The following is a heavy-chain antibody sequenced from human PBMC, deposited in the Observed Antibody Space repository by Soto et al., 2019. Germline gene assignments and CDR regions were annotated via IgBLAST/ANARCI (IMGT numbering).Heavy chain of an antibody. D-gene: IGHD3-3*01. CDR3: ARQYPYYDFWSGYYAGTLGDMDV. CDR1: GGSISSSSYY. Sequence: PSETLSLTCTVSGGSISSSSYYWGLIRQPPGKGLEWIGSIYYSGSTYYNPSLKSRVTISVDTSKNQFSLKLSSVTAADTAVYYCARQYPYYDFWSGYYAGTLGDMDVWGKGTTVTVSS. CDR2: IYYSGST. J-gene: IGHJ6*03. V-gene: IGHV4-39*01.